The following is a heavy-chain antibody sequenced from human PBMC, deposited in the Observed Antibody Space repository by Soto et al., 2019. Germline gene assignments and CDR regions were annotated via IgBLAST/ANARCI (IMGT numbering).Heavy chain of an antibody. Sequence: ASVKVSCKASGYTFTSYYMHWVRQAPGQGLEWMGIINPSGGSTSYAQKFQGRVTMTRDTSTSTVYMELSSLRSEDTAVYYCASRSGYDYYYYGMDVWGQGTTVTVSS. CDR3: ASRSGYDYYYYGMDV. J-gene: IGHJ6*02. CDR2: INPSGGST. D-gene: IGHD5-12*01. CDR1: GYTFTSYY. V-gene: IGHV1-46*01.